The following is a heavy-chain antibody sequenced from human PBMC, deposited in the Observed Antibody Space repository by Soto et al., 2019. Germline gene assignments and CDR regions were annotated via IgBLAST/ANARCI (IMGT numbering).Heavy chain of an antibody. Sequence: GGSLRLSCTASGFDFSGSEMNWFRQAPGKGLEWVAYITGSGGAMFHADSVKGRFSISRDNAKNSLFLEMNNLTADDAGLYYCAKVAPFILGSPFWGQGPLVTVYS. V-gene: IGHV3-48*03. D-gene: IGHD2-21*01. CDR2: ITGSGGAM. CDR1: GFDFSGSE. J-gene: IGHJ4*02. CDR3: AKVAPFILGSPF.